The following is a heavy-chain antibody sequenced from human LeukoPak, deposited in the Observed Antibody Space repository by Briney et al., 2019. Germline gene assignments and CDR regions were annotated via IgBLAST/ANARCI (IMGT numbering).Heavy chain of an antibody. Sequence: GGSLRLSCAASGFTFSSYAMSWVRQAPGKGLEWVSAISGSGGSTYYADSVKGRFTISRDNSKNTLYLQMNSLRAEDTAVYYCATLAGSYLPPKINWFAPWGQGTLVTVSS. V-gene: IGHV3-23*01. CDR1: GFTFSSYA. D-gene: IGHD3-10*01. J-gene: IGHJ5*02. CDR2: ISGSGGST. CDR3: ATLAGSYLPPKINWFAP.